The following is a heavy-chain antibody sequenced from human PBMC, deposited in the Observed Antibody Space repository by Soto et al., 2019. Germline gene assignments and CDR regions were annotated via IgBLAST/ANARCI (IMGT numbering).Heavy chain of an antibody. CDR2: IWYDGSNK. D-gene: IGHD2-2*01. Sequence: QVQLVESGGGVVQPGRSLRLSCAASGFTFSSYGMHWVRQAPGKGLEWVAVIWYDGSNKYYADSVKGRFTISRDNSKNTLDLQMNSLRGEDTAVYYCARDQGDIVVGPGAILGAFDIWGQGTMVTVSS. CDR1: GFTFSSYG. CDR3: ARDQGDIVVGPGAILGAFDI. V-gene: IGHV3-33*01. J-gene: IGHJ3*02.